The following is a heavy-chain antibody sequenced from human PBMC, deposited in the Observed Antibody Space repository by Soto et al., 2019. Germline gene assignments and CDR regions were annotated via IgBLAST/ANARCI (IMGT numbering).Heavy chain of an antibody. J-gene: IGHJ4*02. D-gene: IGHD5-12*01. CDR1: GGSISSYY. Sequence: SETLSLTCTVSGGSISSYYWSWIRQPPGKGLEWIGYIYYSGSTNYNPSLKSRVTISVDTSKNQFSLKLSSVAAADTAVYYCAGAYSGYDLHYWGQGTLVTVSS. V-gene: IGHV4-59*01. CDR2: IYYSGST. CDR3: AGAYSGYDLHY.